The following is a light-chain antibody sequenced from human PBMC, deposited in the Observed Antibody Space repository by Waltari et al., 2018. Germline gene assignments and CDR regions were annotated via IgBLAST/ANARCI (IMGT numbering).Light chain of an antibody. CDR2: KAS. Sequence: DIQMTQSPSTLSASVGDRVTITCRASQSISSWLAWYQQKPGKAPNLLIYKASSLQSGVPSRFSGSGSGTEFTLTINSLQTDDSATYYCQQYHSESWSFGQGTKVDIK. CDR3: QQYHSESWS. V-gene: IGKV1-5*03. CDR1: QSISSW. J-gene: IGKJ1*01.